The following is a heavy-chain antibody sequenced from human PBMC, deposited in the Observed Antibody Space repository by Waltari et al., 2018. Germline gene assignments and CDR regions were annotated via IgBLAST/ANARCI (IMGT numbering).Heavy chain of an antibody. V-gene: IGHV1-2*02. CDR2: INPNSGGT. CDR1: GYTFTGYY. CDR3: ARDPSSLWELQLDAFDI. Sequence: QVQLVQSGAEVKKPGASVKVPCKASGYTFTGYYIHWVRQAPGQGLEWMGWINPNSGGTNYAQKFQGRVTMTRDTSISTAYMELSRLRSDDTAVYYCARDPSSLWELQLDAFDIWGQGTMVTVSS. D-gene: IGHD1-26*01. J-gene: IGHJ3*02.